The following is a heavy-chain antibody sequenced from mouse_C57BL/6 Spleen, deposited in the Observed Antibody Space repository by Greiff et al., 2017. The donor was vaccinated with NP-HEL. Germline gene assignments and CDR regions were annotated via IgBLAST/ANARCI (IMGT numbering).Heavy chain of an antibody. CDR1: GYTFTDYY. CDR3: ARSIYYGNSFDY. V-gene: IGHV1-26*01. J-gene: IGHJ2*01. CDR2: INPNNGGT. Sequence: VQLQQSGPELVKPGASVKISCKASGYTFTDYYMNWVKQSHGKSLEWIGDINPNNGGTSYNQKFKGKATLTVDKSSSTAYMELRSLTSEDSAVYYCARSIYYGNSFDYWGQGTTLTVSS. D-gene: IGHD2-1*01.